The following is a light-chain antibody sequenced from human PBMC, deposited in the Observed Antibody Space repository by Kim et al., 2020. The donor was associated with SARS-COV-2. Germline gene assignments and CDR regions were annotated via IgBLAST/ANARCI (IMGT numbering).Light chain of an antibody. CDR1: TSVSNNY. Sequence: SPGETAPPSCSGTTSVSNNYLAWYQKKPGQPTRLLNYGASSRATGTPDRCGSGGSATDFTLTSRSLQPDDFAVYYYQHHSSSVWTFGQGTKMDIK. V-gene: IGKV3-20*01. J-gene: IGKJ1*01. CDR3: QHHSSSVWT. CDR2: GAS.